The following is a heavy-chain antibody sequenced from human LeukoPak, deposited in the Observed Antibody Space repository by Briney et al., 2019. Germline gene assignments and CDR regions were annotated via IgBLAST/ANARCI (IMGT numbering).Heavy chain of an antibody. CDR1: GFTFSSDW. CDR3: ARERGYSGYDYFIDSPSDY. V-gene: IGHV3-48*04. CDR2: ISSSGSTI. Sequence: PGRSLRLSCAASGFTFSSDWMHWVRQAPGKGLEWVSYISSSGSTIYNADSVKGRFTISRDNAKNSLYLQMNSLRAEDTAVYYCARERGYSGYDYFIDSPSDYWGQGTLVTVSS. D-gene: IGHD5-12*01. J-gene: IGHJ4*02.